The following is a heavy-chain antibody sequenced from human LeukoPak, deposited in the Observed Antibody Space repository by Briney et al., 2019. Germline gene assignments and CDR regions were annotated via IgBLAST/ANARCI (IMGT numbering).Heavy chain of an antibody. CDR2: IKQDGSEK. V-gene: IGHV3-7*03. CDR3: ARKPYGLAV. J-gene: IGHJ6*04. CDR1: GFTFSSYW. Sequence: GGSLRLSCAPSGFTFSSYWMSWVRQAPGKGLEWVANIKQDGSEKYYVDSVKGRFTISGDNAKNSLYLQMNSLRADDTAVYSCARKPYGLAVWGKGPTVTVP.